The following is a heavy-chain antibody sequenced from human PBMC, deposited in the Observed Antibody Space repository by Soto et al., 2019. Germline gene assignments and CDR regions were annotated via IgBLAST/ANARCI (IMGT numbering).Heavy chain of an antibody. Sequence: EVQLLESGGGLVQPGGSLRLSCAASGFTFSSYAMSWVRQDPGKGLEWVSAISGSGGSTYYADSVKGRFTISRDNSKNTLYLQMNSLRAEDTAVYYCAKDWMGRGVIDYWGQGTLVTVSS. CDR1: GFTFSSYA. CDR2: ISGSGGST. V-gene: IGHV3-23*01. J-gene: IGHJ4*02. CDR3: AKDWMGRGVIDY. D-gene: IGHD3-10*01.